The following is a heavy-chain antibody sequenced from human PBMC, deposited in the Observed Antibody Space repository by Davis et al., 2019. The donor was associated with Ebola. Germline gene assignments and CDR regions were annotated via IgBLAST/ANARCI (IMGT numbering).Heavy chain of an antibody. CDR2: IRGGGDAT. Sequence: GGSLRLSCAASKFTFSNYAMSWVRQAPGKGLEWISDIRGGGDATYYADSVNGRFTISRDNSKNTLYLQVNSLRAEDSAIYYCARRGIAAVVGVTHWYFDLWGRGTLVTVSS. CDR1: KFTFSNYA. J-gene: IGHJ2*01. CDR3: ARRGIAAVVGVTHWYFDL. V-gene: IGHV3-23*01. D-gene: IGHD2-15*01.